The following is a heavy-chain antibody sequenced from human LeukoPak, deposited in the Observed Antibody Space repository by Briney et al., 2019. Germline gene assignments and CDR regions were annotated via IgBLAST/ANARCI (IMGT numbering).Heavy chain of an antibody. CDR2: IRYDGSNK. CDR3: AKDRFWSGYGYFDY. CDR1: GFTLSSYG. D-gene: IGHD3-3*01. J-gene: IGHJ4*02. Sequence: GGSLRLSCAASGFTLSSYGMHWVRQAPGKGLEWVAFIRYDGSNKYYADSVKGRFTISRDNSKNTLYLQMNSLRAEDTAVYYCAKDRFWSGYGYFDYWGQGTLVTVSS. V-gene: IGHV3-30*02.